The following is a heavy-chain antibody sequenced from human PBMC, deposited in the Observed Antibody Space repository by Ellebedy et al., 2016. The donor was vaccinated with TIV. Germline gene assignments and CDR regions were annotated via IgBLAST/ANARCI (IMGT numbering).Heavy chain of an antibody. D-gene: IGHD6-19*01. CDR1: GYTFTGYY. CDR2: INPNSGGT. CDR3: ASLGERIAVAGPVTGMDV. Sequence: ASVKVSCKASGYTFTGYYMHWVRQAPGQGLERMGWINPNSGGTNYAQKFQGRVTMTRDTSISTAYMELSSLRSEDTAVYYCASLGERIAVAGPVTGMDVWGQGTTVTVSS. J-gene: IGHJ6*02. V-gene: IGHV1-2*02.